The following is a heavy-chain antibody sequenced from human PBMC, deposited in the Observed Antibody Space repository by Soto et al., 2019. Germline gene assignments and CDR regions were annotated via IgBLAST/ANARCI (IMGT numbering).Heavy chain of an antibody. J-gene: IGHJ4*02. Sequence: QVQLQQWGAGLLKPSETLSLTCAVYGGSFSGYYWSWIRQPPGKGLEWIGEINHSGSTNYNPSLKIRVTISVDTSKNQFSLKLSSVTAADTAVYYCARALFWSGSRNGDDYWGQGTLVTVSS. CDR1: GGSFSGYY. CDR2: INHSGST. CDR3: ARALFWSGSRNGDDY. D-gene: IGHD3-3*01. V-gene: IGHV4-34*01.